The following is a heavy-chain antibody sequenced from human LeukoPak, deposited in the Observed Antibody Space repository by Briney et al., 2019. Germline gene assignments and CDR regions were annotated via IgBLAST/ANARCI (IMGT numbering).Heavy chain of an antibody. V-gene: IGHV3-7*05. D-gene: IGHD1-26*01. J-gene: IGHJ5*02. Sequence: GGSLRLSCAASGFTSGNYWMSWARQAPGRGLEWVASIKQDGSEKSYVDSVKGRFTISRDNAKNSLHLQMNSLRAEDTALYYCAKDNAVGAIQGLNWFDPWGQGTLVTVSS. CDR1: GFTSGNYW. CDR3: AKDNAVGAIQGLNWFDP. CDR2: IKQDGSEK.